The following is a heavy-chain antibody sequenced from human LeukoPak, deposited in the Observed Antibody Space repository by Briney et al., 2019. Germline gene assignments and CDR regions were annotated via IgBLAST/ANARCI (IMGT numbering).Heavy chain of an antibody. J-gene: IGHJ5*02. Sequence: GGSLRLSCAASGFTFSSYGMHWVRQAPGKRLEWVAVISYDGSNKYYADSVKGRFTISRDNSKNTLYLQMNSLRAEDTAVYYCAKGLGSGYSSSPIWFDPWGQGTLVTVSS. CDR2: ISYDGSNK. CDR3: AKGLGSGYSSSPIWFDP. V-gene: IGHV3-30*18. D-gene: IGHD6-13*01. CDR1: GFTFSSYG.